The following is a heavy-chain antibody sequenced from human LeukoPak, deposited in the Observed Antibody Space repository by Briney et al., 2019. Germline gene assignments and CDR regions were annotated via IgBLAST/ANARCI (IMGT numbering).Heavy chain of an antibody. CDR3: ARGRDSSGYYQANAFDI. V-gene: IGHV4-31*03. CDR1: GGSISSGGYY. J-gene: IGHJ3*02. CDR2: IYYSGST. D-gene: IGHD3-22*01. Sequence: SETLSPTCTVSGGSISSGGYYWSWIRQHPGKGLEWIGYIYYSGSTYYNPSLKSRVTISVDTSKNQFSLKLSSVTAADTAVYYCARGRDSSGYYQANAFDIWGQGTMVTVSS.